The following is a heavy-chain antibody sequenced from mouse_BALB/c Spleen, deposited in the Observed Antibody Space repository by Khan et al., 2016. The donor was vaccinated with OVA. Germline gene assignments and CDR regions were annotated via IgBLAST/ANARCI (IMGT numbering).Heavy chain of an antibody. D-gene: IGHD1-1*01. V-gene: IGHV5-6*01. CDR2: VSTGGSYT. J-gene: IGHJ3*01. CDR3: TRLAYYYDSEGFAY. CDR1: GFTLSTYG. Sequence: EVQLQESGGDLVKPGGSLKLSCAASGFTLSTYGMSWVRQAPDKRLEWVATVSTGGSYTYYPDSVKGRCTISRDNAKNTLYLQMSGLRSEDTAMFYCTRLAYYYDSEGFAYWGQGTLVTVSA.